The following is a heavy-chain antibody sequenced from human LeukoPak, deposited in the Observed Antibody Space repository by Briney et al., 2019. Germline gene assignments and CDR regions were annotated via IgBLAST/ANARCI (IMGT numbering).Heavy chain of an antibody. Sequence: PSETLSLTCTVSGGSISSTSHFWGWIRQPPGKGLEWIGSIYYSGSTYYNPSLKSRVTISVDTSKNQFSLKLSSVTAADTAVYSCARLGSGSSYFDIWGQGTMVTVSS. CDR1: GGSISSTSHF. CDR3: ARLGSGSSYFDI. CDR2: IYYSGST. V-gene: IGHV4-39*01. J-gene: IGHJ3*02. D-gene: IGHD3-22*01.